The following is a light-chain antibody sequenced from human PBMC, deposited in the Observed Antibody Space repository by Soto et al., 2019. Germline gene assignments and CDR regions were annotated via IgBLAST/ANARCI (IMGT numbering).Light chain of an antibody. V-gene: IGLV4-60*02. J-gene: IGLJ2*01. Sequence: QLVLTQSSSASASLGSSVKLSCTLSSGHSTYIVAWHQQQPGKAPRYLMNLEGSGSYNKGSGVPDRFSGSSSGADRYLIISNLRFEDEADYYCEAWNSNTRVYGGGTKVTVL. CDR2: LEGSGSY. CDR3: EAWNSNTRV. CDR1: SGHSTYI.